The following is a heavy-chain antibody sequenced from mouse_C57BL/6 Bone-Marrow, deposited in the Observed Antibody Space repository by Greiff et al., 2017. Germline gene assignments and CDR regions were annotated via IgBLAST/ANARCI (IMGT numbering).Heavy chain of an antibody. Sequence: VQLQQSGPGLVQPSQSLSITCTVSGFSLTSYGVHWVRQSPGKGLAWLGVIWSGGSTDYNAAFISRLSISKDNSKSQVFFKMNSLQADDTAIYYCAREFAYWGQGTLVTVSA. J-gene: IGHJ3*01. V-gene: IGHV2-2*01. CDR2: IWSGGST. CDR3: AREFAY. CDR1: GFSLTSYG.